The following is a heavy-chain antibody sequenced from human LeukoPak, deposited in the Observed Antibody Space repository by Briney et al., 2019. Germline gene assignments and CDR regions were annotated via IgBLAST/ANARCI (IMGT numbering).Heavy chain of an antibody. Sequence: PSETLSLTCTVSGGSISSSSYCWGWIRQPPGKGLEWIGSIYYSGSTYYNPSLKSRVTISVDTSKNQFSLKLSSVTAADTAVYYCARGGAYWYFDLWAVAPWSLSPQ. CDR2: IYYSGST. CDR1: GGSISSSSYC. D-gene: IGHD1-26*01. CDR3: ARGGAYWYFDL. J-gene: IGHJ2*01. V-gene: IGHV4-39*01.